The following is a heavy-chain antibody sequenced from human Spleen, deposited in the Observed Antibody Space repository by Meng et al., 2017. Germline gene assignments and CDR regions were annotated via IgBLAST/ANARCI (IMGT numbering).Heavy chain of an antibody. CDR3: ARAPQLELGTAGIYFDY. Sequence: QVQLVQSGAEVKKPGASVKVSCKASGYTFINYGVVWVRQAPGQGPEWMGWISVYDGNTHYAQRLQDRVIMTTDTSTSTAYMELRSLRSDDTAVYYCARAPQLELGTAGIYFDYWGQGTLVTVSS. CDR2: ISVYDGNT. D-gene: IGHD1-7*01. J-gene: IGHJ4*02. V-gene: IGHV1-18*01. CDR1: GYTFINYG.